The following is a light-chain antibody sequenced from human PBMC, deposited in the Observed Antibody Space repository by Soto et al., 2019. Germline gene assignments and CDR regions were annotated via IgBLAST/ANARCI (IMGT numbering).Light chain of an antibody. CDR3: QQYGSSRWT. CDR2: GAS. V-gene: IGKV3-20*01. CDR1: QSVSSSY. J-gene: IGKJ1*01. Sequence: TQSPCTLALSPGVRATPPCGFSQSVSSSYLAWYQQKPGQAPRLLIYGASSRATGIPDRFSGSGSGTDFTLTISRLEPEDFAVYYCQQYGSSRWTFGQGTKV.